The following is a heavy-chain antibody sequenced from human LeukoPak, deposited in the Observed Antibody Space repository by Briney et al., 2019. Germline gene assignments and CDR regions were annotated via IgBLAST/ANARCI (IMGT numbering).Heavy chain of an antibody. V-gene: IGHV3-23*01. J-gene: IGHJ4*02. CDR3: ASEHYYYRSGLVDY. D-gene: IGHD3-22*01. CDR2: IRGSGGST. Sequence: PGGSLRLSCAASGFTFSSYAMSWVPQAPRKGLEGLAAIRGSGGSTYYADSVKGRFTISRDNSKNTLYLQMNSMRAEDTAVYYGASEHYYYRSGLVDYWGQGTLVTVSS. CDR1: GFTFSSYA.